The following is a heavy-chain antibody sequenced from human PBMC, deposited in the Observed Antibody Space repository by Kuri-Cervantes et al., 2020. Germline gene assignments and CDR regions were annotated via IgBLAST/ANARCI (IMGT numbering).Heavy chain of an antibody. D-gene: IGHD3-10*01. Sequence: GSLRLSCAVYGGSFSGYYWSWIRQPPGKGLEWIGEINHSGSTNYNPSLKSRVTISVDTSKNQFSLKLSSVTAADTAVYYCARGRDHYGSGSYRLDYWGQGTLVTVSS. CDR1: GGSFSGYY. CDR2: INHSGST. V-gene: IGHV4-34*01. J-gene: IGHJ4*02. CDR3: ARGRDHYGSGSYRLDY.